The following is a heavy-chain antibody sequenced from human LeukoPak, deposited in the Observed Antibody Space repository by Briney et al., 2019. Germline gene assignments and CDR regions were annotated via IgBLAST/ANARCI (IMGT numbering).Heavy chain of an antibody. D-gene: IGHD3-3*01. CDR1: GFTFSSYW. Sequence: PGGSLRLSCAASGFTFSSYWMHWVRQAPGKGLVWVSHINSDGSSTSYADSVKGRFTISRDNAKNTLYLQMNSLRAEDTAVYYCARGSPLDYDFWSGYRYQDYWGQGTLVTVSS. CDR2: INSDGSST. CDR3: ARGSPLDYDFWSGYRYQDY. V-gene: IGHV3-74*01. J-gene: IGHJ4*02.